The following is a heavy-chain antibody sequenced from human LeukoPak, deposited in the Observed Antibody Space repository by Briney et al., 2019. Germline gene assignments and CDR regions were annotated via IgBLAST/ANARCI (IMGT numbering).Heavy chain of an antibody. V-gene: IGHV1-46*01. CDR1: GYTFTSYY. Sequence: ASVKVSCKAPGYTFTSYYVHWVRQAPGQGLEWMGIINPSGGNTNYAQEFQGRVTMTRDMSTSTVYMELSSLRSEDTAVYYCARDKNYYWGQGTLVTVSS. D-gene: IGHD1-7*01. CDR3: ARDKNYY. CDR2: INPSGGNT. J-gene: IGHJ4*02.